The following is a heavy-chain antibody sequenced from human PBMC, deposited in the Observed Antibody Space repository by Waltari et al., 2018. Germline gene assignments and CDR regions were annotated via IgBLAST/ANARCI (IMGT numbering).Heavy chain of an antibody. D-gene: IGHD2-21*02. CDR2: IYYTGST. J-gene: IGHJ5*02. CDR3: ARGGGGDWEWFDP. Sequence: QVQLQESGPSLLKPSETLSLICTVSGGSISGFYWSWVRQPPGKGLDWIGYIYYTGSTNFNHSRKSRVTMSVDTSKNQFSLMLSSVTAADTAFYYCARGGGGDWEWFDPWGQGTLVTVSS. CDR1: GGSISGFY. V-gene: IGHV4-59*01.